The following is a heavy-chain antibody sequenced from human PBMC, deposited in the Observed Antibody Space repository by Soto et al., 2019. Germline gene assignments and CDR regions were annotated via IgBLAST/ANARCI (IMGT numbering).Heavy chain of an antibody. Sequence: PSETLSLTCTVSGGSISSGGYYWSWIRQHPGKGLEWIGYIYYSGSTYYNPSLKSRVTISVDTSKNQFSLKLSSVTAADTAVYYCATQSPGSGYIGYWGQGTLVTVSS. CDR3: ATQSPGSGYIGY. CDR1: GGSISSGGYY. D-gene: IGHD3-3*01. J-gene: IGHJ4*02. CDR2: IYYSGST. V-gene: IGHV4-31*03.